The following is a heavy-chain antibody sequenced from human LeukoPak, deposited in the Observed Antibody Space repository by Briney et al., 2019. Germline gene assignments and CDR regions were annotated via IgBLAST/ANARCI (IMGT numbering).Heavy chain of an antibody. J-gene: IGHJ3*02. CDR2: IIPIFGTA. Sequence: SVKVSCKASGGTFSSYAISWVRQAPGQGLEWMGRIIPIFGTANYEQKFQGRVTITTDESTSTAYMELSSLRSEDTAVCYCARPLRSGYYYNAFDIWGQGTMVTVSS. CDR3: ARPLRSGYYYNAFDI. D-gene: IGHD3-22*01. V-gene: IGHV1-69*05. CDR1: GGTFSSYA.